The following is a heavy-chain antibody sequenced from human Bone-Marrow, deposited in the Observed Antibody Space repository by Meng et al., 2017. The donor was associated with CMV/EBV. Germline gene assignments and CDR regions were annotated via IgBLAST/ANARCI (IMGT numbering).Heavy chain of an antibody. J-gene: IGHJ4*02. V-gene: IGHV3-23*03. CDR3: AKMADYGDYGKN. Sequence: GESLKISCAASGFTFSSYAMSSVRQAPGKGLEWVSAIYSGGSSTYYADSVKGRFTISRDNSKNTLYLQMNSLRAEDTAVYYCAKMADYGDYGKNWGQGTLVTVSS. D-gene: IGHD4-17*01. CDR2: IYSGGSST. CDR1: GFTFSSYA.